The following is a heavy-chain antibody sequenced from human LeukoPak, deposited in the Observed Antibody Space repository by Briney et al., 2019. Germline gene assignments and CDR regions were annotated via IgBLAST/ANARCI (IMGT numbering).Heavy chain of an antibody. CDR2: IYPGDSDT. CDR3: ARSIVVVTAICAFDI. V-gene: IGHV5-51*01. J-gene: IGHJ3*02. D-gene: IGHD2-21*02. CDR1: GYSFTSYW. Sequence: KVGESLKISCKGSGYSFTSYWIGWVRQMPGKGLEWMGIIYPGDSDTRYSPSFQGQVTISADKSISTAYLQWSSLKASDTAMYYCARSIVVVTAICAFDIWGQGTMVTVSS.